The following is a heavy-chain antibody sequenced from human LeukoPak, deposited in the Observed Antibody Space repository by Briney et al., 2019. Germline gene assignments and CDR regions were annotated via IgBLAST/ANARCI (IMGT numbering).Heavy chain of an antibody. Sequence: PSETLSLTCAVSGYSISSGYYWGWIRQPPGKGLEWIGSIYHSGSTYYNPPLKSRVTISVDTSKNQFSLKLSSVTAADTAAYYCARSLVKYYFDYWGQGTQVTVSS. CDR2: IYHSGST. D-gene: IGHD2-21*01. V-gene: IGHV4-38-2*01. J-gene: IGHJ4*02. CDR3: ARSLVKYYFDY. CDR1: GYSISSGYY.